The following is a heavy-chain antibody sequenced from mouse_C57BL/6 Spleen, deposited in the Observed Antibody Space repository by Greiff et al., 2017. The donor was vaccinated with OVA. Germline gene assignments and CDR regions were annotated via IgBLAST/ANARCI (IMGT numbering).Heavy chain of an antibody. CDR2: INPNNGGT. CDR3: ARPYSNSGFAY. J-gene: IGHJ3*01. V-gene: IGHV1-26*01. D-gene: IGHD2-5*01. Sequence: VQLQQSGPELVKPGASVKISCKASGYTFTDYYMNWVKQSHGKSLEWIGDINPNNGGTSYNQKFKGKATLTVDKSSSTAYMELRSLTSEDSAVYYCARPYSNSGFAYWGQGTLVTVSA. CDR1: GYTFTDYY.